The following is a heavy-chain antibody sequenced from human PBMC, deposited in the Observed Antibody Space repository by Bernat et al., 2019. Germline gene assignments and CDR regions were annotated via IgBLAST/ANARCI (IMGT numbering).Heavy chain of an antibody. Sequence: VQLVESGGGLVKPGGSLRLSCAASGFTFSSYAMSWVRQAPGKGLEWVSGISGSGGSTEYADSVKGRFTISRDNSKNMLYLQMNSLRAEDTAVYYCAKEGPFINYETRSLNWFDPWGQGTLVTVSS. CDR2: ISGSGGST. CDR1: GFTFSSYA. CDR3: AKEGPFINYETRSLNWFDP. D-gene: IGHD3-3*01. V-gene: IGHV3-23*04. J-gene: IGHJ5*02.